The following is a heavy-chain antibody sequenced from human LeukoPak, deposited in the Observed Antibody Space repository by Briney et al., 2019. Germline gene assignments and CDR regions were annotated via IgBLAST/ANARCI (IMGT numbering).Heavy chain of an antibody. Sequence: PGGSLRLSCAASGFSLSGYWMHWVRQAPGKGLVWVSRISPDGSDTTYADSVKGRFTIPRDNSKNTLYLQMNSLRDEDAAVYQCTRVQAGRSGHMDVWGRGTTVTVSS. CDR1: GFSLSGYW. D-gene: IGHD2-8*02. V-gene: IGHV3-74*01. CDR3: TRVQAGRSGHMDV. J-gene: IGHJ6*02. CDR2: ISPDGSDT.